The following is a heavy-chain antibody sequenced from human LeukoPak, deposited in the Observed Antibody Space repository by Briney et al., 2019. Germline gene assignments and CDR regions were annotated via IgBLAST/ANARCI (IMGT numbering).Heavy chain of an antibody. Sequence: PGGSLRLSCAASGFTVSNSYMSWVRQAPGRGLEWVSVIHGGGSTHYADSVKGRFTISRDNSKNTLFLQMNSLRAEDTAVYYCARRFNSNWSLDYWGQGTLVTVSS. CDR2: IHGGGST. CDR1: GFTVSNSY. D-gene: IGHD6-13*01. J-gene: IGHJ4*02. V-gene: IGHV3-53*01. CDR3: ARRFNSNWSLDY.